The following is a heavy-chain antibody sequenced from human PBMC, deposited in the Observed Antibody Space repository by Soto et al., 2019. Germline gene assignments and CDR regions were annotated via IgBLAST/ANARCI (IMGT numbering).Heavy chain of an antibody. CDR2: IIPILGIA. D-gene: IGHD4-17*01. CDR1: GGTFSSYT. CDR3: ARGGMTTVTTSWFDP. J-gene: IGHJ5*02. V-gene: IGHV1-69*02. Sequence: QVQLVQSGAEVKKPGSSVKVSCKASGGTFSSYTISWVRQAPGHGLEWMGRIIPILGIANYAEKFQGRVTITADKSTSKAYMERSSLRSEDTAVYYCARGGMTTVTTSWFDPWGQGTLVSVSS.